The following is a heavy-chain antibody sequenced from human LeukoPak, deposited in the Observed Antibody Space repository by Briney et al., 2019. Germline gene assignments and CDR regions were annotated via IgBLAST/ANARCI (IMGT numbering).Heavy chain of an antibody. D-gene: IGHD6-13*01. Sequence: GGSLRLSCAASGFTFSDEYMSWIRQAPGKGLEWISCVSNSGSTVYYADSVKGRFTISRDNVKNSLYLQMNSLRVEDTAVYYCARDGAYSASNIWGQGTMVAVSS. CDR1: GFTFSDEY. V-gene: IGHV3-11*01. CDR2: VSNSGSTV. J-gene: IGHJ3*02. CDR3: ARDGAYSASNI.